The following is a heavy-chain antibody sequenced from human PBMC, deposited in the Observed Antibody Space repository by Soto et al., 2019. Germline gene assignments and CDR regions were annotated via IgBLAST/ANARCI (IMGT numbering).Heavy chain of an antibody. Sequence: VQLVQSGAEVKKPGSSVKVSCKASGGTFSSYTISWVRQAPGQGLEWMGRIIPILGIANYAQKFQGRVTITADKSTSTAYMELSSLRSEDTAVYYCARDHYGSGSYYYYYMDVWGKGTTVTVSS. CDR3: ARDHYGSGSYYYYYMDV. J-gene: IGHJ6*03. V-gene: IGHV1-69*08. D-gene: IGHD3-10*01. CDR1: GGTFSSYT. CDR2: IIPILGIA.